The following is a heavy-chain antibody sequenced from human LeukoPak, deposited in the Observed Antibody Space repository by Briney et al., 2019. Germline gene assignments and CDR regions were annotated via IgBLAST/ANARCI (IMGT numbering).Heavy chain of an antibody. CDR1: GGSFSGYY. CDR2: INHSGST. V-gene: IGHV4-34*01. D-gene: IGHD3-22*01. J-gene: IGHJ4*02. Sequence: SETLSLTCAVYGGSFSGYYWSWIRQPPGKGLEWIGEINHSGSTNYNPSLKSRVTISVDTSKNQFSLKLSSVTAADTAVYYCARKYYYDSSGYSYLPETYFDYWGQGTLVTVSS. CDR3: ARKYYYDSSGYSYLPETYFDY.